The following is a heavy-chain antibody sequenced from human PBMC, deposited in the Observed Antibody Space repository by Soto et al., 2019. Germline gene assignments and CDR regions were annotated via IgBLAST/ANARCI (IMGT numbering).Heavy chain of an antibody. D-gene: IGHD3-3*01. J-gene: IGHJ4*02. CDR1: GFTFSAFG. V-gene: IGHV3-30*18. Sequence: QVQLVESGGGVVQPGRSLRLSCAASGFTFSAFGMHWVRQAPGKGLEWVAVISNDGNSEHYADSVKGRFTISRDNSKNTFYLQMNRLSVEDTAVYYCAKNITTVGVSSTGRGALLDNWGQGILVSVSS. CDR2: ISNDGNSE. CDR3: AKNITTVGVSSTGRGALLDN.